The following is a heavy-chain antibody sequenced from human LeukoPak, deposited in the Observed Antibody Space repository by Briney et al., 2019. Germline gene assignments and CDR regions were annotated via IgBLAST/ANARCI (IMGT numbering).Heavy chain of an antibody. CDR1: GYTFTGYY. D-gene: IGHD1-26*01. Sequence: ASVKVSCKASGYTFTGYYMHWVRQAPGQGLEWIGWINPYSGDTNYAQKFQGRVTMTRDTSISTAYMELSSLKSDDTAVYYCARVAMSGIGSDDFWGQGTLVTASS. J-gene: IGHJ4*02. CDR3: ARVAMSGIGSDDF. CDR2: INPYSGDT. V-gene: IGHV1-2*02.